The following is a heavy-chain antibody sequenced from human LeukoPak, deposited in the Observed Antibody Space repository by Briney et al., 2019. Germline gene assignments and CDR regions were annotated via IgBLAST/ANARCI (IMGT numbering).Heavy chain of an antibody. CDR2: ISSSSIYR. Sequence: PGGSLRLSCATSGFAFSSYTMNWVRQAPGKGLEWVSSISSSSIYRYSADSVKGRFTISRDNSKNTLYLQMNSLRAEDTAVYYCAKGWDVDTAIDYWGQGTLVTVSS. V-gene: IGHV3-21*01. D-gene: IGHD5-18*01. CDR3: AKGWDVDTAIDY. CDR1: GFAFSSYT. J-gene: IGHJ4*02.